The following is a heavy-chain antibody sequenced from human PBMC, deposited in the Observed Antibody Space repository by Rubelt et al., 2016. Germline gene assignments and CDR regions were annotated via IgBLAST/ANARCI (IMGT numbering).Heavy chain of an antibody. CDR1: GGSVSSGSYY. CDR3: ARLGIAARP. D-gene: IGHD6-6*01. V-gene: IGHV4-34*01. CDR2: INHSGST. J-gene: IGHJ5*02. Sequence: QVQLQQWGAGLLKPSETLSLTCAVYGGSVSSGSYYWSWIRQPPGKGLEWIGEINHSGSTNYNPSRKGRVTISVDTSKNQFSLKLCSVTAADTAVYYCARLGIAARPWGQGTLVTVSS.